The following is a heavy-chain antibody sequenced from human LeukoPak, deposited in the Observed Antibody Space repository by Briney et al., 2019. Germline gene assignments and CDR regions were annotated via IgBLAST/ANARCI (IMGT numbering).Heavy chain of an antibody. J-gene: IGHJ5*02. D-gene: IGHD5-12*01. Sequence: SETLSLTCTVSGGSISSSSYYWGWIRQPPGKGLEWIGSIYYSGSTYYNPSLKSRVTISVDTSKNQFSLKLSSVTAADTAVYYCARQDGGGYDYPNWFDPWGQGTLVTVSS. V-gene: IGHV4-39*01. CDR1: GGSISSSSYY. CDR3: ARQDGGGYDYPNWFDP. CDR2: IYYSGST.